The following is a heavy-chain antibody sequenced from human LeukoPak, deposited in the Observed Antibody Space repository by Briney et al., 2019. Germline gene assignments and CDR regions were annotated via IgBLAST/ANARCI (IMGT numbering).Heavy chain of an antibody. Sequence: GGSLRPSCAASGFTFSSYAMSWVRQAPGKGLEWGSAISGSGGSTYYAYSVKGRFTISRDNSKNTLYLQMNSLRAEDTAVYYCAKSSPPPLRYWGQGTLVTVSS. V-gene: IGHV3-23*01. CDR2: ISGSGGST. CDR1: GFTFSSYA. J-gene: IGHJ4*02. D-gene: IGHD3-16*01. CDR3: AKSSPPPLRY.